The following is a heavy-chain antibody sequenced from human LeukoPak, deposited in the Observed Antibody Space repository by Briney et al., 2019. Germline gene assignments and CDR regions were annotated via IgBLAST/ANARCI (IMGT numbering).Heavy chain of an antibody. V-gene: IGHV3-21*01. CDR1: VFTFSSYS. D-gene: IGHD6-19*01. Sequence: PGGSLRLSCAASVFTFSSYSINWVRQAPGKGLEWVSSINNIINYIYYADSVKGRFTISRDNARNSLYMQMNSLRAEDTAVYYCARDQWLVRDHYMDVWGKGTTVIVSS. J-gene: IGHJ6*03. CDR2: INNIINYI. CDR3: ARDQWLVRDHYMDV.